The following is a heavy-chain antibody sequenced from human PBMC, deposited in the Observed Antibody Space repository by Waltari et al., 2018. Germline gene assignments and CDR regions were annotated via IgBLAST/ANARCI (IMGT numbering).Heavy chain of an antibody. CDR1: GPPFNTSG. Sequence: QVQLVESGGRVVKPGGSPRLSCATPGPPFNTSGMPWVRQTPGKGLEWVAFIRYDGSYKDYADSVKGRFSISRDNSENTLYLQMNDLRPEDTALYYCAKDGDYSLPGYDAFDIWGQGTMVTVSP. D-gene: IGHD4-17*01. CDR3: AKDGDYSLPGYDAFDI. V-gene: IGHV3-30*02. J-gene: IGHJ3*02. CDR2: IRYDGSYK.